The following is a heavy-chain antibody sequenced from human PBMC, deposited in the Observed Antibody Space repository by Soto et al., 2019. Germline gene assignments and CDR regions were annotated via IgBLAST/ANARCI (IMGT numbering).Heavy chain of an antibody. CDR2: IYYSGST. D-gene: IGHD2-15*01. J-gene: IGHJ5*02. V-gene: IGHV4-31*03. CDR3: ARSFCSGGSCPFDP. CDR1: GGSISSGGYY. Sequence: SETLSLTCTVSGGSISSGGYYWSWIRQHPGKGLEWIGYIYYSGSTYYNPSLKSRVTISVDTSKNQFSLKLSSVTAADTAVYYCARSFCSGGSCPFDPWGQGTLVTVSS.